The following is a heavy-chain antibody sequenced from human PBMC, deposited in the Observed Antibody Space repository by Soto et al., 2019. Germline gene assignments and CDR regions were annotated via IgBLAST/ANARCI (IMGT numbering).Heavy chain of an antibody. J-gene: IGHJ4*02. Sequence: PGGSLRLSCAASGFTFSSYAMHWVRQAPGKGLEYVSAISSNGGSTYYANSVKGRFTISRDNSKNTLYLQMGSLRAEDMAVYYCARGRRYFDWLLSDFDYWGQGT. CDR1: GFTFSSYA. CDR2: ISSNGGST. CDR3: ARGRRYFDWLLSDFDY. D-gene: IGHD3-9*01. V-gene: IGHV3-64*01.